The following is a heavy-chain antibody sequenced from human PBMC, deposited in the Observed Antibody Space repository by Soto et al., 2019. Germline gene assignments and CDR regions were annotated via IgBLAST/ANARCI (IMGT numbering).Heavy chain of an antibody. Sequence: ASVTVSCKDYGYTVTGYYMHWVLQARGQGREWMGWINPNSGGTNYAQKFQGRVTMTRDTSISTAYMQLSRLRCDDTTVYYCAGDRVATMLYHYYYYCMEVWCQGTSVIVS. CDR3: AGDRVATMLYHYYYYCMEV. CDR2: INPNSGGT. D-gene: IGHD2-15*01. CDR1: GYTVTGYY. V-gene: IGHV1-2*02. J-gene: IGHJ6*02.